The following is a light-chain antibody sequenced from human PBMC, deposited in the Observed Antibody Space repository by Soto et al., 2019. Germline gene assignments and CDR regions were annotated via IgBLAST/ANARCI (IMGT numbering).Light chain of an antibody. CDR2: EVS. CDR3: SSYTSSSIDYV. V-gene: IGLV2-14*01. Sequence: QSALTQPASVSGSPGQSITISCTGTSSDVGGYNYVSWYQQHPGKAPKLMIYEVSNRPSGVSNRFSGSKSGNTASLTISGLQAEHQADYYCSSYTSSSIDYVFGTGTKVTFL. CDR1: SSDVGGYNY. J-gene: IGLJ1*01.